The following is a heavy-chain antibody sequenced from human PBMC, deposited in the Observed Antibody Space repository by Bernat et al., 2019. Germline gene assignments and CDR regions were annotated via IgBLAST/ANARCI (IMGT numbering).Heavy chain of an antibody. V-gene: IGHV5-51*01. Sequence: EVQLVQSGAEVKKPGESLKISCKGSGYSFTSYWIGWVRQMPGKGLEWMGIIYPGDSDTRYSPSFQGQVTISADKSISTAYLQWSSLKASDTAMYYCARRPSSSSWYFNWYFDLWGRGTLVTVSP. D-gene: IGHD6-13*01. CDR3: ARRPSSSSWYFNWYFDL. CDR2: IYPGDSDT. J-gene: IGHJ2*01. CDR1: GYSFTSYW.